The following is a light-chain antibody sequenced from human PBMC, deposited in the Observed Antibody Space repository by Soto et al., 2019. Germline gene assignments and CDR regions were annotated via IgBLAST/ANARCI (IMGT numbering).Light chain of an antibody. Sequence: QSALTQPASVSGSPGQSITISCTGTSSDVGSYNYVSWYQQHPGKAPKLMIYEVSNRASGVSNRFSGSKSGNTASLTISGLQAEDEADYYCSSYTSSTTVVFGGGTKLTVL. V-gene: IGLV2-14*01. J-gene: IGLJ2*01. CDR1: SSDVGSYNY. CDR2: EVS. CDR3: SSYTSSTTVV.